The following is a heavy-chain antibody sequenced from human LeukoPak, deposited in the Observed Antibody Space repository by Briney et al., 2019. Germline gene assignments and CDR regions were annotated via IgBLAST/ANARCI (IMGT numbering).Heavy chain of an antibody. CDR3: AKPRSSGWSDFDY. D-gene: IGHD6-19*01. Sequence: PGGSLRLSCAASGFTFTSYWMHWVRQPPGKGLVWLSRISTDGRSTNYADSVKGRFTISRDNARNTLYLQMNSLRAEDTALYYCAKPRSSGWSDFDYWGQGTLVTVSS. J-gene: IGHJ4*02. V-gene: IGHV3-74*01. CDR2: ISTDGRST. CDR1: GFTFTSYW.